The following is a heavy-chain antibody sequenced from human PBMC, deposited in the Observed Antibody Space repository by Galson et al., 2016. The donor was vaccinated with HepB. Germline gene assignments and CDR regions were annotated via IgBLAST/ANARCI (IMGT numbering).Heavy chain of an antibody. CDR1: GFTFSDYW. Sequence: SLRLSCAASGFTFSDYWMNWVRQAPGQGLEWVANIKRDGSQIYYVDSVKGRFTISRDNFQNSLFLQMNSLRAEDTAVYYCARAQWRQARRAAYFCYWGQGALVSVSS. V-gene: IGHV3-7*04. CDR3: ARAQWRQARRAAYFCY. J-gene: IGHJ4*02. CDR2: IKRDGSQI. D-gene: IGHD5-18*01.